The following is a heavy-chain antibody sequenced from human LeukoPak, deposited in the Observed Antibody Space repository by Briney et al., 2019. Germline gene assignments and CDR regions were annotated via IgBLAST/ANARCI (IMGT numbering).Heavy chain of an antibody. CDR1: GGSFSGNY. D-gene: IGHD6-13*01. J-gene: IGHJ4*02. V-gene: IGHV4-34*01. Sequence: SETLSLTCAVYGGSFSGNYWAWIRQPPGKGLEWIGELNDSGSTNYNPSLKSRVTISLDTSKNQFSLRLSSVPAADTAVYYCATPIGDSSSSEEWGQGTLVTVSS. CDR3: ATPIGDSSSSEE. CDR2: LNDSGST.